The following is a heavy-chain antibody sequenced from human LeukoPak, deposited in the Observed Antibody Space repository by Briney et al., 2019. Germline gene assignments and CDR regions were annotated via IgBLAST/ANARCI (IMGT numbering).Heavy chain of an antibody. CDR1: GFTFNSYA. CDR3: AKCRSSTSCLYFQH. D-gene: IGHD2-2*01. J-gene: IGHJ1*01. V-gene: IGHV3-23*01. Sequence: PGGSLRLSCAASGFTFNSYAMSWVRQAPGKGLEWVSAISGSGGSTYYADSVKGRFTISRDNSKNTLYLQMNSLRAEDTAVYYCAKCRSSTSCLYFQHWGQGTLVTVSS. CDR2: ISGSGGST.